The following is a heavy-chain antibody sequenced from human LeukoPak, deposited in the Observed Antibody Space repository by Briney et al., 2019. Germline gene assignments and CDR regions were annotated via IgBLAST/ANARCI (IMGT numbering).Heavy chain of an antibody. J-gene: IGHJ5*02. CDR2: IYTSGST. CDR1: GGSISSYY. D-gene: IGHD3-10*01. V-gene: IGHV4-4*07. CDR3: ARDGFGELLSWFDP. Sequence: SETLSLTCTVSGGSISSYYWSWIRQPAGKGLERIGRIYTSGSTNYNPSLKSRVTMSVDTSKNQFSLKLSSVTAADTAVYYCARDGFGELLSWFDPWGQGTLVTVSS.